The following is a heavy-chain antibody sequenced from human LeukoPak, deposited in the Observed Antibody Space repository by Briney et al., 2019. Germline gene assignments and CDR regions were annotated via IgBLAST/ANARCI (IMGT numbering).Heavy chain of an antibody. V-gene: IGHV4-34*01. CDR2: INHSGST. Sequence: SETLSLTCTVSGGSVTDYYWSWIRQPPGKGLEWIGEINHSGSTNYNPSLKSRVTISVDTSKNQFSLKLSSVTAADAAVYYCATSGIAVAELDYWGQGTLVTVSS. CDR3: ATSGIAVAELDY. CDR1: GGSVTDYY. J-gene: IGHJ4*02. D-gene: IGHD6-19*01.